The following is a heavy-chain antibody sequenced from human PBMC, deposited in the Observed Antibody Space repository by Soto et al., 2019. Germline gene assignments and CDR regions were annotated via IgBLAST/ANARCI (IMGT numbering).Heavy chain of an antibody. J-gene: IGHJ6*02. D-gene: IGHD2-2*01. CDR1: GYSFTSYC. CDR2: IDPSDSYT. V-gene: IGHV5-10-1*01. Sequence: GSLKISCNGSGYSFTSYCISCVRQMPGKGLEWMGRIDPSDSYTNYSPSFQGHVTISADKSISTAYLQWSSLKASDTAMYYCARPASHCSSTSCYQYYGMDVWGQGTTVTVSS. CDR3: ARPASHCSSTSCYQYYGMDV.